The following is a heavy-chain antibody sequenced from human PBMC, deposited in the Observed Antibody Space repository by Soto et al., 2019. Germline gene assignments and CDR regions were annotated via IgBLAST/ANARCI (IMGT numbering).Heavy chain of an antibody. CDR3: SGSSGYQTYFDY. J-gene: IGHJ4*02. D-gene: IGHD3-22*01. CDR2: IDNSGST. Sequence: LYLTCTVSCGSIRSGGYYWSWIRHHPGKCLEWIGYIDNSGSTYYNPSLKSRVTISVDTSKNQFSLKLSSVTAADTAVYYCSGSSGYQTYFDYWGQGTLVTVSS. V-gene: IGHV4-31*03. CDR1: CGSIRSGGYY.